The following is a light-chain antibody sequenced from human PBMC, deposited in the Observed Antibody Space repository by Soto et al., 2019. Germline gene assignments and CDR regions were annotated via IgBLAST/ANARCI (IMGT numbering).Light chain of an antibody. CDR2: DTS. CDR3: HHCVTWPLT. V-gene: IGKV3-15*01. CDR1: QGIGDT. Sequence: EIGLTHAAGTRSLSPGERATLSCSASQGIGDTLAWYQQKPGQPPRLLIYDTSIRATGVPARFSGSRSGAEFTLTISSLQSEDLAVYYCHHCVTWPLTFGGGTKVDI. J-gene: IGKJ4*01.